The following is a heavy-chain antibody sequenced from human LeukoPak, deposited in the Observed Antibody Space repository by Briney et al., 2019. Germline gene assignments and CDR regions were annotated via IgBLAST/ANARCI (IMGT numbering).Heavy chain of an antibody. V-gene: IGHV3-23*01. CDR3: AKSWLRDRGAFDI. D-gene: IGHD5-12*01. CDR2: ISGSSGGT. Sequence: PGGSLRLSCAASGFTVSSNYMSWVRQAPGKGLEWVSLISGSSGGTYYGDSVKGRFTISRDNSKNTLYLQMDSLRAEDTAVYYCAKSWLRDRGAFDIWGQGTVVTVSS. CDR1: GFTVSSNY. J-gene: IGHJ3*02.